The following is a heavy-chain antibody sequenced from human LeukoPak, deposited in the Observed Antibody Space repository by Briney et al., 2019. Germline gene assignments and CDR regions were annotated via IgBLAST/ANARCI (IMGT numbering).Heavy chain of an antibody. CDR2: ISGSGGST. CDR1: GFTFSSYV. CDR3: ARAFDSSSLYNIQLPDYYYGMDV. J-gene: IGHJ6*02. D-gene: IGHD6-13*01. Sequence: GGSLRLSCAASGFTFSSYVMSWVRQAPGKGLEWVSAISGSGGSTYYADSVKGRFTISRDNSKNTLYLQMNSLRAEDTAVYYCARAFDSSSLYNIQLPDYYYGMDVWGQGTTVTVSS. V-gene: IGHV3-23*01.